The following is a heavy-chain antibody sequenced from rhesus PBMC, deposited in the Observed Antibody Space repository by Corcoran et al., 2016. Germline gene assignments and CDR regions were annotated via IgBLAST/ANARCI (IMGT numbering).Heavy chain of an antibody. CDR1: GGSIRIHS. D-gene: IGHD5-24*01. V-gene: IGHV4-173*01. Sequence: LRLPASGPGLVEPSGTLSLTCAVSGGSIRIHSCRWIRQPPGTGLEWMGSISGSGGSTDYNPSLKSRVTISTYTSKNQFSLKLSSGTSADPAVYYCARDLDSGYSFDFWGQGLRLTVSS. CDR3: ARDLDSGYSFDF. CDR2: ISGSGGST. J-gene: IGHJ3*01.